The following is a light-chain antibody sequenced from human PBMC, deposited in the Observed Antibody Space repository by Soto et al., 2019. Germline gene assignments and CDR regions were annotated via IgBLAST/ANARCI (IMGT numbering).Light chain of an antibody. Sequence: SALTQPASVSGSPGQSITLSCTGTSSDVGIYNLVSWYQHHPGKAPKLLIYEVNRRPSGVSIRFSGSKFDNTASLTISGIQAEDEADYFCCSFADKSTPYVFGTGTKLTVL. CDR1: SSDVGIYNL. CDR3: CSFADKSTPYV. J-gene: IGLJ1*01. V-gene: IGLV2-23*02. CDR2: EVN.